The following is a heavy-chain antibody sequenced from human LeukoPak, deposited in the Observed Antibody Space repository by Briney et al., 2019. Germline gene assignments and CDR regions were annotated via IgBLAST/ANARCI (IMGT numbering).Heavy chain of an antibody. J-gene: IGHJ5*02. V-gene: IGHV4-31*03. Sequence: SETLSLTCTVSGGSISSGGYYWSWIRQHPGKGLEWIGYIYYSGSTYYNPSLKSRVTISVDTSKNQFSLKLSSVTAADTAVYYCARGGPEQQLVRETSMFSPWGQGTLVTVSS. D-gene: IGHD6-13*01. CDR1: GGSISSGGYY. CDR2: IYYSGST. CDR3: ARGGPEQQLVRETSMFSP.